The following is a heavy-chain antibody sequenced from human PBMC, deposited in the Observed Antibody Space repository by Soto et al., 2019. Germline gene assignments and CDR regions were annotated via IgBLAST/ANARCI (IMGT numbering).Heavy chain of an antibody. D-gene: IGHD4-17*01. CDR1: GFTISSYA. CDR2: ISGSGGST. Sequence: GGSLRLSCAASGFTISSYAMSWVRQAPGKGLEWVSAISGSGGSTYYADSVKGRFTISRDNSKNTLYLQMNSLRAEDTAVYYCAPRLDYGDDKHWFDPWGQGTLVTVSS. J-gene: IGHJ5*02. V-gene: IGHV3-23*01. CDR3: APRLDYGDDKHWFDP.